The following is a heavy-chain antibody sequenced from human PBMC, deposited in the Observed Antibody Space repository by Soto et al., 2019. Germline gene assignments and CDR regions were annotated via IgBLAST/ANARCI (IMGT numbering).Heavy chain of an antibody. CDR1: GGSMTTYF. CDR2: ISYRGDT. Sequence: SETLSLTCTVSGGSMTTYFWSWVRQPPGKRLEWIGYISYRGDTKYNPALKSRVTISLDTSEKQFSLTVSFVTAADTAIYYCPRHGVSGTISRGNWFDPWGQGTLVTVSS. V-gene: IGHV4-59*08. CDR3: PRHGVSGTISRGNWFDP. J-gene: IGHJ5*02. D-gene: IGHD1-1*01.